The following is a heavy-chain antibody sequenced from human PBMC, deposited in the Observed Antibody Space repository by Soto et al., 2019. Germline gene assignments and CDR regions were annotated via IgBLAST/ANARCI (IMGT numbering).Heavy chain of an antibody. Sequence: GGSLRLSCTASGFTFGDYAMSWFRQAPGKGLEWVGFIRSKAYGGTTEYAASVKGRFTMSRDDSKSIAYLQMNSLKTEDTAVYYCTRPITIFGVVPDFDYWGQGTLVTVSS. CDR2: IRSKAYGGTT. V-gene: IGHV3-49*03. D-gene: IGHD3-3*01. J-gene: IGHJ4*02. CDR1: GFTFGDYA. CDR3: TRPITIFGVVPDFDY.